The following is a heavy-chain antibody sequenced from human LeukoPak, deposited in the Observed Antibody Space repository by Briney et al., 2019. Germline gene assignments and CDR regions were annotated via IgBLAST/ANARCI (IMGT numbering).Heavy chain of an antibody. J-gene: IGHJ3*02. D-gene: IGHD2-15*01. CDR1: GGSFSGYY. Sequence: ASETLSLTCAVYGGSFSGYYWSWIRQPPGKGLEWIGEINHSGSTNYNPSLKSRVTISVDTSKNQFSLKLSSVTAADTAVYYCARGAASRKYCSGGSCHQSSGYDRAFDIWGQGTMVTVSS. V-gene: IGHV4-34*01. CDR2: INHSGST. CDR3: ARGAASRKYCSGGSCHQSSGYDRAFDI.